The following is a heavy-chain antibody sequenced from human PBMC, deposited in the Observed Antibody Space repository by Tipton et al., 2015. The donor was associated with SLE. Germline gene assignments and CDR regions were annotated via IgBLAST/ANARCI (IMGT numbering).Heavy chain of an antibody. Sequence: TLSLTCVASGFTSSLHAMHWVRQAPGKGLEWVAVIPYDGTYKYYADSVRGRFTISRDHSTSTVYLQMNGLRTEDTAVYYCTRDASDGSSPLDVWGKGTTVFVSS. CDR1: GFTSSLHA. J-gene: IGHJ6*04. CDR3: TRDASDGSSPLDV. V-gene: IGHV3-30*04. D-gene: IGHD6-6*01. CDR2: IPYDGTYK.